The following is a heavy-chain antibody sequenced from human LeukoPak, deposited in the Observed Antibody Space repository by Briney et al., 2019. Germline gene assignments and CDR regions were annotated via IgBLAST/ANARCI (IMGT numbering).Heavy chain of an antibody. V-gene: IGHV1-2*06. CDR1: GYTFTGYY. Sequence: GASVKVSCTASGYTFTGYYMHWVRQAPGQGLEWMGRINPNSGDTNYAQKFQGRVTMTRDTSISTAYMELSRLSSDDTAIYYCARDRSELMITFGGVIVNYFDPWGQGTLVTVSS. CDR3: ARDRSELMITFGGVIVNYFDP. CDR2: INPNSGDT. D-gene: IGHD3-16*02. J-gene: IGHJ5*02.